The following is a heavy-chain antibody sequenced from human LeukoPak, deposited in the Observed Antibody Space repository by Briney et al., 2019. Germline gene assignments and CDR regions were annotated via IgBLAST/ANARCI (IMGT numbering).Heavy chain of an antibody. V-gene: IGHV1-46*04. Sequence: ASVKVSCKASGYMFTNNWIHWVRQAPGQGLEWMGVINPADSRTFYAQKLQDGVTLTTDMSATSIYMELSSLRSEDTAVYYCARDHSNTRTWWFDPWGQGTLVIVSS. CDR3: ARDHSNTRTWWFDP. J-gene: IGHJ5*02. CDR1: GYMFTNNW. D-gene: IGHD2/OR15-2a*01. CDR2: INPADSRT.